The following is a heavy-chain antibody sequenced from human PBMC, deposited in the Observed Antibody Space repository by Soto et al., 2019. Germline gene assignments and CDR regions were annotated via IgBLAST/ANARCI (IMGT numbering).Heavy chain of an antibody. CDR3: GIRRQRGYGMDV. V-gene: IGHV1-8*01. D-gene: IGHD3-10*01. J-gene: IGHJ6*02. Sequence: ASVKVSCKASGYTFTSYDINWVRQATGQGLEWMGWMNPNSGNTGYAQKFQGRVTMTRNTSISTAYMELSSPGSEDTAVYYCGIRRQRGYGMDVWGQGTTVTVSS. CDR2: MNPNSGNT. CDR1: GYTFTSYD.